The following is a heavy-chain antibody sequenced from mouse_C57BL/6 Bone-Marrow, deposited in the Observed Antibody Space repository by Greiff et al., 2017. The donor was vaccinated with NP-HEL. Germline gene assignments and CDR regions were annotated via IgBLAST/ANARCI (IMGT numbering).Heavy chain of an antibody. J-gene: IGHJ4*01. CDR1: GFSFNTYA. CDR3: VREDSSYAMDY. D-gene: IGHD1-1*01. Sequence: EVHLVESGGGLVQPKGSLKLSCAASGFSFNTYAMNWVRQAPGKGLEWVARIRSKSNNYATYYADSVKDRFTISRDDSESMLYLQMNNLKTEDTAMYYCVREDSSYAMDYWGQGTSVTVSS. V-gene: IGHV10-1*01. CDR2: IRSKSNNYAT.